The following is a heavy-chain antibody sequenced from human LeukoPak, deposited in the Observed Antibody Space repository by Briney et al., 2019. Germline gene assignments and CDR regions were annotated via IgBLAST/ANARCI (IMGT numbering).Heavy chain of an antibody. CDR3: ARDDRSYSTDF. CDR2: ISPKRGDS. Sequence: ASVKVSCKASGYTFIAYQMHWVRQAPGQGLEWMGWISPKRGDSSYAQKFQGRVTMTRDTSINIAYMELSSLTPDDTAVYYCARDDRSYSTDFWGQGTLVTVSS. CDR1: GYTFIAYQ. J-gene: IGHJ4*02. V-gene: IGHV1-2*02. D-gene: IGHD3-22*01.